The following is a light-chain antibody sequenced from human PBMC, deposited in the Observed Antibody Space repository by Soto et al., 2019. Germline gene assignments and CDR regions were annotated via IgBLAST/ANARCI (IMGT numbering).Light chain of an antibody. CDR2: WAS. CDR1: QSILYTSSKRNY. V-gene: IGKV4-1*01. J-gene: IGKJ2*01. CDR3: QQYGSSRYT. Sequence: DIVMTQSPDSLAVSLGERATLNCKSSQSILYTSSKRNYLAWYQYKPGQPPKLLVYWASTRESGVPARFSGSGSETDFTLTISSLQAEDVAVYYCQQYGSSRYTFGQGTKLEIK.